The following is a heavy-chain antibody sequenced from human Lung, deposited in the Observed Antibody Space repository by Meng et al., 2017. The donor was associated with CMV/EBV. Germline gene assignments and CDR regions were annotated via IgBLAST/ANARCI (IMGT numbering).Heavy chain of an antibody. Sequence: SCAASGFTFDDYAMHWVRQAPGKGLEWVSLISWDGGSTYYADSVKGRFTISRDNSKNSLYLQMNSLRAEGTALYYCAKGLRYYYGMDVWGQGTTLTVSS. J-gene: IGHJ6*02. D-gene: IGHD6-19*01. CDR3: AKGLRYYYGMDV. V-gene: IGHV3-43D*03. CDR2: ISWDGGST. CDR1: GFTFDDYA.